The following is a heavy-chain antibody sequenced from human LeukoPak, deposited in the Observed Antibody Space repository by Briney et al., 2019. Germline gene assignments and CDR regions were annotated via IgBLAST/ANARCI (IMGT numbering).Heavy chain of an antibody. CDR2: ISAYNDNT. CDR3: ARAQRGSGSYSYYYGMDV. V-gene: IGHV1-18*01. Sequence: ASVKVCCKASGYTFTSYGISWVRQAPGQGVEWMGWISAYNDNTNYAQKLQGRVTMTTDTSTSTAYMELRSLRSDDTAVYYCARAQRGSGSYSYYYGMDVWGQGTTVTVSS. J-gene: IGHJ6*02. CDR1: GYTFTSYG. D-gene: IGHD3-10*01.